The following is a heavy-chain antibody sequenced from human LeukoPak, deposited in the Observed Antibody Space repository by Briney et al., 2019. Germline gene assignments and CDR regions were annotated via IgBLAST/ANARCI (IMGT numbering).Heavy chain of an antibody. CDR3: AKYGPGSGSYSTSWYFHQ. Sequence: PSETLSLTCAVYGGSFSDYYWTWIRQSPGKGLEWIGENNHSGRTNYNPSLESRVTISLDTSKNQFSLKLNSVTGADTAVYYCAKYGPGSGSYSTSWYFHQWGQGTLVTVSS. V-gene: IGHV4-34*01. CDR1: GGSFSDYY. CDR2: NNHSGRT. D-gene: IGHD1-26*01. J-gene: IGHJ4*02.